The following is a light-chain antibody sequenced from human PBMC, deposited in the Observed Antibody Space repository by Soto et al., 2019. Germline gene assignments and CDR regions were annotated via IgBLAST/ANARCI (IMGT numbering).Light chain of an antibody. Sequence: EIVMTQSPATLSVSPGERATLSCRASQGVSSNLAWYQQKPGQTPNLLIYVASTRATGISARFSGSGSGTEFTLTISSLQSEDFAVYYCQQYNVWPLTFGGGTKVEFK. V-gene: IGKV3-15*01. CDR1: QGVSSN. J-gene: IGKJ4*01. CDR2: VAS. CDR3: QQYNVWPLT.